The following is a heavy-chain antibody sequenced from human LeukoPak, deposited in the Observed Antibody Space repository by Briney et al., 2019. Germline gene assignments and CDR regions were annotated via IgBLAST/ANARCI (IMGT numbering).Heavy chain of an antibody. J-gene: IGHJ4*02. CDR1: GGSISSGGYY. V-gene: IGHV4-30-2*01. CDR2: IYHSGST. Sequence: PSETLSLTCTVSGGSISSGGYYWSWIRQPPGKGLEWIGYIYHSGSTYYNPSLKSRVTISVDTSKNQFSLKLSSVTAADTAVYYCARDEGIAAADHWGQGTLVTVSS. CDR3: ARDEGIAAADH. D-gene: IGHD6-13*01.